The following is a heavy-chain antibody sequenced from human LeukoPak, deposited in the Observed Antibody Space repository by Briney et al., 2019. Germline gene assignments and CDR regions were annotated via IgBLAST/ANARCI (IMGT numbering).Heavy chain of an antibody. Sequence: PGGSLRLSCAASGFTLYSYGMHWVRQSPGKGLEWVAFIRYDGSNKYYADSVKGRFAISRDNSKNTLYLQMNSLTAEDTAVYYCAKDGFHRAYSGNGNWFDPWGQGTLVTASS. CDR2: IRYDGSNK. J-gene: IGHJ5*02. CDR1: GFTLYSYG. CDR3: AKDGFHRAYSGNGNWFDP. V-gene: IGHV3-30*02. D-gene: IGHD5-12*01.